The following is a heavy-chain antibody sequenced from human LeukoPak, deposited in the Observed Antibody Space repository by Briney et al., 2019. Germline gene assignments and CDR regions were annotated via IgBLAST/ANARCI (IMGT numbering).Heavy chain of an antibody. Sequence: GGSLRLSCAASGFNFNNYPMHWVRQVPGRGPQWVALISYDGIDSYIADSVKGRFSISRDNSKNTLFLQMNSLRPADTAVYYCARDRYTKNYFDALDLWGQGSTVTVSS. CDR1: GFNFNNYP. CDR2: ISYDGIDS. CDR3: ARDRYTKNYFDALDL. J-gene: IGHJ3*01. V-gene: IGHV3-30*04. D-gene: IGHD3-16*02.